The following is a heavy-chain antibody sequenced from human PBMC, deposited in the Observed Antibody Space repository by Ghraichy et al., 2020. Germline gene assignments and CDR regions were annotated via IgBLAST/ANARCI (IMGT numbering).Heavy chain of an antibody. CDR3: ARDLSRTNWFDP. V-gene: IGHV1-3*01. Sequence: ASVKVSCKASGYTFTTYAIHWVRQAPGQRLEWMGWVNADNGNTKYSQKFQGRVTMTRDTSASTAYMELSSLRSEDTAVYYCARDLSRTNWFDPWGQGALVTVSS. D-gene: IGHD2-2*01. CDR2: VNADNGNT. CDR1: GYTFTTYA. J-gene: IGHJ5*02.